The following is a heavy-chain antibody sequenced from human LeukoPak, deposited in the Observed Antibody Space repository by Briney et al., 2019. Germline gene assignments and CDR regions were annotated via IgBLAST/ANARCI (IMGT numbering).Heavy chain of an antibody. D-gene: IGHD6-13*01. Sequence: GGSLRLSCAASGFTFSSYAMSWVRQAPGKGLEWVSAISGSGDRTYYADSVKGRFTISRDNAKNSLYLQMNSLRAEDTAVYYCARAAEAAAGTFDYWGQGTLVTVSS. J-gene: IGHJ4*02. CDR1: GFTFSSYA. CDR3: ARAAEAAAGTFDY. V-gene: IGHV3-23*01. CDR2: ISGSGDRT.